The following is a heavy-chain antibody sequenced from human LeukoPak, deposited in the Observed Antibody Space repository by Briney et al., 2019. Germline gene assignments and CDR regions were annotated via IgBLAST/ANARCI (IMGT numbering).Heavy chain of an antibody. CDR1: VGSICSYN. CDR2: IYYSGST. V-gene: IGHV4-59*12. J-gene: IGHJ5*02. Sequence: SETLSLTCTVSVGSICSYNWSWIRQPPWKGLEWLGYIYYSGSTNYNPSLKSRVTISVDTSKNQFSMKLTSVTAADTAIYYCARLCLEITMIVVVFMPPQAWFDPWGQGTLVTVSS. CDR3: ARLCLEITMIVVVFMPPQAWFDP. D-gene: IGHD3-22*01.